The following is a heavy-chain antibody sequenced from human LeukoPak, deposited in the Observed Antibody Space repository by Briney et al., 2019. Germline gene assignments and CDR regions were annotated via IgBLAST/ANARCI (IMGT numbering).Heavy chain of an antibody. CDR3: ARGDLKIFGVVIIDY. V-gene: IGHV3-74*01. D-gene: IGHD3-3*01. Sequence: GGSLRLSCAASGFTFSSYWMHWVRQAPGRGLVWVSRINSDGSSTSSADSVKGRFTISRDTAKNTLYLQMNSLRAEDTAVYYCARGDLKIFGVVIIDYWGQGTLVTVSS. CDR1: GFTFSSYW. CDR2: INSDGSST. J-gene: IGHJ4*02.